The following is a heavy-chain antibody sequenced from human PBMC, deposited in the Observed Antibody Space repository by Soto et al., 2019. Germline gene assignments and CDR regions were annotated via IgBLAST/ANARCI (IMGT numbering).Heavy chain of an antibody. CDR2: IYYSGST. CDR3: ARDAQGGYCSSTSCYRNYYYGMDV. CDR1: GGSISSGDYY. V-gene: IGHV4-30-4*01. J-gene: IGHJ6*02. D-gene: IGHD2-2*01. Sequence: KTSETLSLTCTVSGGSISSGDYYWSWIRQPPGEGLEWIGYIYYSGSTYYNPSLKSRVTISVDTSKNQFSLKLSSVTAADTAVYYCARDAQGGYCSSTSCYRNYYYGMDVWGQGTTVTVSS.